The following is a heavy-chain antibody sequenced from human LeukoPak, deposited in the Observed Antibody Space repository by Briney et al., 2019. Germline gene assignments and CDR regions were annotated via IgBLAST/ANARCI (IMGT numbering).Heavy chain of an antibody. CDR3: ARTTEGGYTYDYFYYYYMDV. D-gene: IGHD5-18*01. Sequence: SETLSLTCTVSGYSVASAYYWNWVRQPPGKGLEWIGGIHHSGITYYNPSLKSRVTISVDSSKNQFSLKLSSVTAADTAVYYCARTTEGGYTYDYFYYYYMDVWGKGTTVTISS. CDR2: IHHSGIT. CDR1: GYSVASAYY. J-gene: IGHJ6*03. V-gene: IGHV4-38-2*02.